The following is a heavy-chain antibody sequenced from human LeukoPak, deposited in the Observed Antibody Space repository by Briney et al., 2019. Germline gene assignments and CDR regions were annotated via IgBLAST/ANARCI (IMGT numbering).Heavy chain of an antibody. CDR2: INPNSGGT. CDR3: ARAVPYYYGSGSYYNGEFDY. V-gene: IGHV1-2*02. CDR1: GYTFTGYY. Sequence: ASVKVSCKASGYTFTGYYMHWVRQAPGQGLEWMGWINPNSGGTNYAQKFQGRVTMTRDTSISTAYMELSRLRSDDTAVYYCARAVPYYYGSGSYYNGEFDYWGQGTLVTVSS. J-gene: IGHJ4*02. D-gene: IGHD3-10*01.